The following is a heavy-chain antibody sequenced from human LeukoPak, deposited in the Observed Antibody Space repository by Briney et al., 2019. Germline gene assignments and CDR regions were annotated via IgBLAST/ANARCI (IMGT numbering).Heavy chain of an antibody. Sequence: PSETLSLTCTVSGGSISTYYWSWIRQPPGKGLEWIGYIYYSGSTNYNPSLKSRVTISVDTSKNQFSLKLSSVTAADTAVYYCARDRRYDSSGYYSTGYYYYMDVWGKGTTVTVSS. J-gene: IGHJ6*03. CDR3: ARDRRYDSSGYYSTGYYYYMDV. CDR1: GGSISTYY. D-gene: IGHD3-22*01. CDR2: IYYSGST. V-gene: IGHV4-59*12.